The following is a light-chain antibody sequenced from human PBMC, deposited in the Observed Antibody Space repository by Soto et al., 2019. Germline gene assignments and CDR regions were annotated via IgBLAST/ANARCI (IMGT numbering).Light chain of an antibody. J-gene: IGLJ2*01. Sequence: QSVLTQPPSASGTPGQRVTISCSRSSSNIGSNYVYWYQQIPGTAPKLLIYRNNQRLSGVPDRFSGSKSGTSASLAISGLRSEDESDYYCAAGDDSLSGRVVFGGGTKLTVL. CDR1: SSNIGSNY. CDR2: RNN. CDR3: AAGDDSLSGRVV. V-gene: IGLV1-47*01.